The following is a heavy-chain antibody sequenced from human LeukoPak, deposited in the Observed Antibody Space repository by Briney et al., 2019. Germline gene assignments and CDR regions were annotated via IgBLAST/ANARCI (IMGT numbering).Heavy chain of an antibody. CDR2: IKSDGSST. CDR1: GFTFSNYA. V-gene: IGHV3-74*01. J-gene: IGHJ4*02. CDR3: AREDAVPAAIDY. Sequence: PGGSLRLSCAGSGFTFSNYAMTWVRQAPGKGLVWVSRIKSDGSSTSYADSVKGRFTISRDNAKNTLYLQMNSLRAEDTAVYYCAREDAVPAAIDYWGQGTLVTVSS. D-gene: IGHD2-2*01.